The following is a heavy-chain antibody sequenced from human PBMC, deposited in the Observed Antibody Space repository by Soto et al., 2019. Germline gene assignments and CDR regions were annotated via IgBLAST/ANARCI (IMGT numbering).Heavy chain of an antibody. Sequence: QVQLVQSGAEVKKPGASVKVSCKASGYTFTSYGISGVRQAPGQGLEWMGWISAYNGNTNYAQKLQGRVTMTTVTSTSTAYMELRSLRSDDTAVYYCARHYDFWSGYNNWFDPWGQGTLVTVSS. J-gene: IGHJ5*02. CDR3: ARHYDFWSGYNNWFDP. D-gene: IGHD3-3*01. V-gene: IGHV1-18*04. CDR2: ISAYNGNT. CDR1: GYTFTSYG.